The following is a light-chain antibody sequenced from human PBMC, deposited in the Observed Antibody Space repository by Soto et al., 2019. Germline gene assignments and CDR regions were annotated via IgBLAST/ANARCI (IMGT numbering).Light chain of an antibody. Sequence: DIQMTKSPSSVSASVGDRVTITCRASRNIKTSLALYQQRPGKGPELLIYDAYTLQSGVHSRISGSGSGTECTLTISRLQPEDFATFFCQQINSFPPTVGGGTKVTI. V-gene: IGKV1-12*01. CDR1: RNIKTS. CDR2: DAY. CDR3: QQINSFPPT. J-gene: IGKJ4*01.